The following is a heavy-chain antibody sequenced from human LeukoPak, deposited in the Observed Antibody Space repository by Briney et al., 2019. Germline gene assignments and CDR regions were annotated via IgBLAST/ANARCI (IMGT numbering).Heavy chain of an antibody. V-gene: IGHV4-34*01. CDR3: ARVGYIVVVPAAIVRGSYFDY. CDR2: INHSGST. D-gene: IGHD2-2*02. CDR1: GGSFSGYY. Sequence: RSSETLSLTCAVYGGSFSGYYWSWIRQPPGKGLEWIGEINHSGSTNYNPSLKSRVTISVDTSKNQFSLKLSSVTAADTAVYYCARVGYIVVVPAAIVRGSYFDYWGQGTLVTVSS. J-gene: IGHJ4*02.